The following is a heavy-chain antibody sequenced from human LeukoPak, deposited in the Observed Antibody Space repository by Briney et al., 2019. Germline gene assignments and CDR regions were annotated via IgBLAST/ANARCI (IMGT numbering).Heavy chain of an antibody. CDR2: IKQDGSGR. D-gene: IGHD6-25*01. CDR1: GFTFSSYW. V-gene: IGHV3-7*01. J-gene: IGHJ4*02. Sequence: GGSLRLSCAASGFTFSSYWMSWVRQAPGKGLDWVADIKQDGSGRYYVDSVKGRFTVSRDNAKNSLYLQMNSLRAEDTAVYYCARSIGIASAYWGQGTLVTVSS. CDR3: ARSIGIASAY.